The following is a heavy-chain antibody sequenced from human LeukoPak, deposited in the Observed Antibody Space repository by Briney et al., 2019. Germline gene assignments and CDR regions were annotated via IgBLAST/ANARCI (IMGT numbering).Heavy chain of an antibody. Sequence: GESLQISCKGSGYSFTSYWIGWVRQLPGKGLEWMGIIYPGDSDTRYSPSFQGQVTISADKSISTAYLQWSSLKASDTAMYYCARHRGYYYGSSGYLDYWGQGTLVTVSS. CDR3: ARHRGYYYGSSGYLDY. J-gene: IGHJ4*02. CDR1: GYSFTSYW. V-gene: IGHV5-51*01. CDR2: IYPGDSDT. D-gene: IGHD3-22*01.